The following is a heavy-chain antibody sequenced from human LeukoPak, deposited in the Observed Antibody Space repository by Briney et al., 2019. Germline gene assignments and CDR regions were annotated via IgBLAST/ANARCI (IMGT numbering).Heavy chain of an antibody. D-gene: IGHD1-26*01. J-gene: IGHJ4*02. CDR1: GGSISDYY. Sequence: SETLSLTCTVSGGSISDYYWSWIRQPPGKGLEWIGYIYYSGSTNYNPSLKSRVTISVDTSKNQFSLKLSSVTAADTAVYYCARAEGAPNFDYWGQGTLVTVSS. CDR2: IYYSGST. CDR3: ARAEGAPNFDY. V-gene: IGHV4-59*01.